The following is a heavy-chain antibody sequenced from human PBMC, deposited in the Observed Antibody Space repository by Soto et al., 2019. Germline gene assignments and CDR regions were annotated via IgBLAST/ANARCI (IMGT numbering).Heavy chain of an antibody. CDR2: MRPDSGGA. J-gene: IGHJ4*02. V-gene: IGHV1-2*02. D-gene: IGHD3-16*01. CDR3: ARDPHEGVYDY. CDR1: GYTFTGYY. Sequence: SVKVSCKASGYTFTGYYLHWTRQAPGQGLQWMGWMRPDSGGANYAQKFQGRVSMTRDTSTSTFYMELSRLASDDAAVYYCARDPHEGVYDYWGQGTKVTVYS.